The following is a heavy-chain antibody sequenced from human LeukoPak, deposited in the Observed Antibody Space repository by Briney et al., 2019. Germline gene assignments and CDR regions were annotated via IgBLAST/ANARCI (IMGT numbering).Heavy chain of an antibody. V-gene: IGHV4-59*08. J-gene: IGHJ4*02. CDR2: IYSSGST. CDR1: GGSISGYY. D-gene: IGHD1-26*01. Sequence: PSETLSLTCTVSGGSISGYYWSWIRQPPGKGLEWIGYIYSSGSTDYNPSLKSRVTISVDTSKNQFSLKLRSVTAADTAVYYCARHGGSYYPYWGQGTLVTVSS. CDR3: ARHGGSYYPY.